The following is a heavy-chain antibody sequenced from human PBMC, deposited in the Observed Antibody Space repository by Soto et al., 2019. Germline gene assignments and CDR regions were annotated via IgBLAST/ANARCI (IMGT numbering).Heavy chain of an antibody. CDR2: ISYDGSNK. V-gene: IGHV3-30*18. Sequence: GGSLRLSCAASGFTFSSYVMHWVRQAPGKGLEWVAVISYDGSNKYYADSVKGRFTISRDNSKNTLYLQMNSLRAEDTAVYYCAKGNGYSSSWSWFDPWGQGTLVTVSS. CDR3: AKGNGYSSSWSWFDP. D-gene: IGHD6-13*01. CDR1: GFTFSSYV. J-gene: IGHJ5*02.